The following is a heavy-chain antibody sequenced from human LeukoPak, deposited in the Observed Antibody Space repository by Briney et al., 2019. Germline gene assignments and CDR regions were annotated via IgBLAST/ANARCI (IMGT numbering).Heavy chain of an antibody. D-gene: IGHD6-19*01. CDR1: GFTFNSYV. Sequence: GGSLRLSCAASGFTFNSYVMSWVRQAPGKGLEWVSGVSGSGDSTYYADSVKGRFTFYRDNSKNTLSLQMNGLRAEDTAIYYCAKGRANGWYLSNALDIWGQGTVVTVSS. CDR2: VSGSGDST. J-gene: IGHJ3*02. CDR3: AKGRANGWYLSNALDI. V-gene: IGHV3-23*01.